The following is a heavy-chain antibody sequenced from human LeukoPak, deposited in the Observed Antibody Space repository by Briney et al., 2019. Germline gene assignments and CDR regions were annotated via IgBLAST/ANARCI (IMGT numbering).Heavy chain of an antibody. CDR2: ISSSGSTI. Sequence: PGGSLRLSCAASGFTFSSYWMGWVRQAPGKGLEWVSYISSSGSTIYYADSVKGRFTISRDNAKNSLYLQMNSLRAEDTAVYYCARSTHGVLRYWGQGTLVTVSS. D-gene: IGHD3-10*01. CDR1: GFTFSSYW. CDR3: ARSTHGVLRY. V-gene: IGHV3-48*04. J-gene: IGHJ4*02.